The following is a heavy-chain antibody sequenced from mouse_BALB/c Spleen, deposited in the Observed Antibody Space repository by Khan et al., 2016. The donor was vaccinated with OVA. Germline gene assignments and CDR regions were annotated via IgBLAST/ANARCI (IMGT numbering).Heavy chain of an antibody. CDR2: IDPPNDDS. J-gene: IGHJ3*01. D-gene: IGHD1-1*02. Sequence: VQLQQSGAELVKPGASVNLSCSASGFNIKDTSIHWVKQRPAQGLEWIGGIDPPNDDSKFDPKFKDKTTITADTSSNTAYLELTSLTSEDTAGYYCATLDGSHFAYWGQGTIVSVSA. CDR3: ATLDGSHFAY. V-gene: IGHV14-3*02. CDR1: GFNIKDTS.